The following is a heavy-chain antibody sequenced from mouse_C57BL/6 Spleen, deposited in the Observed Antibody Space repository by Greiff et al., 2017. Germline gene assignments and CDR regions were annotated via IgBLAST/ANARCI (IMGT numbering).Heavy chain of an antibody. J-gene: IGHJ2*01. Sequence: VQLQQSGPGLVKPSQSLSLTCSVTGYSITSGYYWNWIRQFPGNKLEWMGYISYDGSNNYNPSLKNQIPITRDTSKNQFFLKLNSVTTEYTATYYCARCSSSPCCLDYWGQGTTLTVSS. V-gene: IGHV3-6*01. CDR1: GYSITSGYY. CDR2: ISYDGSN. CDR3: ARCSSSPCCLDY. D-gene: IGHD1-1*01.